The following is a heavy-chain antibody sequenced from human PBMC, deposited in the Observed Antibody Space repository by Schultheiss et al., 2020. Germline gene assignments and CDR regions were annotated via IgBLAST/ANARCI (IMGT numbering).Heavy chain of an antibody. CDR3: TTVGSGWTPSWFDP. Sequence: GGSLRLSCAASGFTVSSNYMSWVRQAPGKGLEWVSVIYSGGSTYYADSVKGRFTISRDDSKNALYLQMNSLKTEDTAVYYCTTVGSGWTPSWFDPWGQGTLVTGSS. CDR2: IYSGGST. CDR1: GFTVSSNY. J-gene: IGHJ5*02. D-gene: IGHD6-19*01. V-gene: IGHV3-53*01.